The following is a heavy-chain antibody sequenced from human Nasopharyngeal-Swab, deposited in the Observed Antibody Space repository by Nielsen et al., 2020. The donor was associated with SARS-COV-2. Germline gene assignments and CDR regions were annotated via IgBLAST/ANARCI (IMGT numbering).Heavy chain of an antibody. Sequence: ASVKVPCKASGYTFTSCAMHWVRQAPGQRLEWMGWISAGNGNTKYSQKFQGRVTITRDTSASTAYMELSSLRSEDTAVYYCARSTYYYDSSGYSFDYWGQGTLVTVSS. V-gene: IGHV1-3*01. CDR2: ISAGNGNT. CDR3: ARSTYYYDSSGYSFDY. J-gene: IGHJ4*02. D-gene: IGHD3-22*01. CDR1: GYTFTSCA.